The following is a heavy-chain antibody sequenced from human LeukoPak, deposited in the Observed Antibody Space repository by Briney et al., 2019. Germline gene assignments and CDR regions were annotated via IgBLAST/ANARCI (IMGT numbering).Heavy chain of an antibody. CDR3: AKDRRWFGELIDY. V-gene: IGHV3-30*18. CDR1: GFTFSSYG. D-gene: IGHD3-10*01. CDR2: ISYDGSNK. Sequence: GGSLRLSCAASGFTFSSYGMHWVRQAPGKGLEWVAVISYDGSNKYYADSVKGRFTISRDNSKNTLYPQMNSLRAEDTAVYYCAKDRRWFGELIDYWGQGTLVTVSS. J-gene: IGHJ4*02.